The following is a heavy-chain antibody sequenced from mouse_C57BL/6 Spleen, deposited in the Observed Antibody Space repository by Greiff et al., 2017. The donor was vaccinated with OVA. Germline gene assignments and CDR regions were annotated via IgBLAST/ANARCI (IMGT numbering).Heavy chain of an antibody. V-gene: IGHV1-76*01. D-gene: IGHD2-1*01. CDR1: GYTFTDYY. CDR3: ARRDYGNYGGYFDY. Sequence: QVQLKQSGAELVRPGASVKLSCKASGYTFTDYYINWVKQRPGQGLEWIARIYPGSGNTYYNEKFKGKATLTAEKSSSTAYMQLSSLTSEDSAVYFCARRDYGNYGGYFDYWGQGTTLTVSS. J-gene: IGHJ2*01. CDR2: IYPGSGNT.